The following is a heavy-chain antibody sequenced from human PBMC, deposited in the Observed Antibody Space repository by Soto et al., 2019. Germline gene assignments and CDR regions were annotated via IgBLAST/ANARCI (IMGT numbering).Heavy chain of an antibody. J-gene: IGHJ4*02. CDR2: INPNDGST. Sequence: ASVKVCCKASGYTFTSYYVHCLRQAPGQGLEWMGKINPNDGSTAYAQKFQSRVTMTRDTSTSTIYVELGGLRSEDTAVYFCARASNAYYSSDHDDYFDFWGQGTRVTVSS. CDR3: ARASNAYYSSDHDDYFDF. V-gene: IGHV1-46*01. D-gene: IGHD3-16*01. CDR1: GYTFTSYY.